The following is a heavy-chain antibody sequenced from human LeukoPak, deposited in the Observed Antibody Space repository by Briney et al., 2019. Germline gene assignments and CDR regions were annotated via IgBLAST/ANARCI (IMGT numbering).Heavy chain of an antibody. CDR1: GFTYSSYW. J-gene: IGHJ6*02. V-gene: IGHV3-7*01. D-gene: IGHD4-17*01. CDR2: IKQDGSEK. CDR3: ARDTTVTDHVCYGMDV. Sequence: PGGSLRLSCAASGFTYSSYWMSWVRQAPGKGLESVANIKQDGSEKYYVDSVKGRFTISRDNAKNSLYLQMNSLRAEDTAVYYCARDTTVTDHVCYGMDVWGQGTTVTVSS.